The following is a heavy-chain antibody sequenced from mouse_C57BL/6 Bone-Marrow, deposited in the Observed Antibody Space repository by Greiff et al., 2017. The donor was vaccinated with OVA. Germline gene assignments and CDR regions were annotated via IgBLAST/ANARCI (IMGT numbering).Heavy chain of an antibody. V-gene: IGHV14-3*01. CDR2: IDPANGNT. Sequence: VQLQQSVAELVRPGASVKLSCTASGFNIKNTYMHWVKQRPEQGLEWIGRIDPANGNTKYAPKFQEATITADTSSNTAYLQLSSLTSEDTAIYYCARGALADWYFDVWGTGTTVTVSS. J-gene: IGHJ1*03. CDR1: GFNIKNTY. D-gene: IGHD6-1*01. CDR3: ARGALADWYFDV.